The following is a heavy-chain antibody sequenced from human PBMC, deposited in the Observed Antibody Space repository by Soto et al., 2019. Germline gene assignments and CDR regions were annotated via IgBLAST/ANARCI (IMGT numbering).Heavy chain of an antibody. CDR1: GFMFSSAW. D-gene: IGHD1-1*01. CDR2: IKSKNDGGAA. Sequence: EVQVVEAGGDLVEPGGSLRLSCVTSGFMFSSAWMSWVRQGPGKGLEWVARIKSKNDGGAADYAATVNGRFSISRDDSKSTVYLQMHSLRAEDTALYYCVEGWNDFWGQGTLVTVSS. J-gene: IGHJ4*02. CDR3: VEGWNDF. V-gene: IGHV3-15*01.